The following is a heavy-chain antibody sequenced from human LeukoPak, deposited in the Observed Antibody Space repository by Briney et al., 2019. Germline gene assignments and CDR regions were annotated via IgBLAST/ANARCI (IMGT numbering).Heavy chain of an antibody. CDR2: IDPNSGGT. CDR1: GYTFTGYY. D-gene: IGHD3-10*01. Sequence: ASVKVSCKASGYTFTGYYMHWVRQAPGQGLEWMGWIDPNSGGTNAQKFLGSVTMTGDTSINTAFMELSRLRSDDTAIYYCARGRGTTMVRGVITNYFDLWGRGSLVTVSS. CDR3: ARGRGTTMVRGVITNYFDL. J-gene: IGHJ2*01. V-gene: IGHV1-2*02.